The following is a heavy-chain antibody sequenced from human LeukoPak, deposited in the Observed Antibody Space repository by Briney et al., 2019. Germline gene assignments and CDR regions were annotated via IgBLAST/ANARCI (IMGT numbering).Heavy chain of an antibody. D-gene: IGHD3-10*01. CDR2: IYSGGST. J-gene: IGHJ6*03. CDR1: GFTVSSNY. V-gene: IGHV3-53*01. Sequence: GSLRLSCAASGFTVSSNYMSWVRQAPGKGLEWVSVIYSGGSTYYADSVKGRFTISRDNSKNTLYLQMNSLRAEDTAVYYCASGSGSYRTPYYYMDVWGTGTTVTVSS. CDR3: ASGSGSYRTPYYYMDV.